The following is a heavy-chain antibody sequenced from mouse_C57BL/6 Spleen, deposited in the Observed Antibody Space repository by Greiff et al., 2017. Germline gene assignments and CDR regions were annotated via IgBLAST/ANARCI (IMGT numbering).Heavy chain of an antibody. CDR3: ARCYYGSSPYYAMDY. Sequence: QVQLQQSGAELARPGASVKLSCKASGYTFTSYGISWVKQRTGQGLEWIGEIYPRSGNTYYNEKFKGKATLTADKSSSTAYMELRSLTSEDSAVYFCARCYYGSSPYYAMDYWGQGTSVTVSS. CDR1: GYTFTSYG. V-gene: IGHV1-81*01. CDR2: IYPRSGNT. J-gene: IGHJ4*01. D-gene: IGHD1-1*01.